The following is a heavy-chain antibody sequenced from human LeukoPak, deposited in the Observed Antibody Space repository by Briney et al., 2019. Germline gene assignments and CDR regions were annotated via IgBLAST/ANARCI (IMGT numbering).Heavy chain of an antibody. CDR1: GGSISSSSYY. J-gene: IGHJ6*02. Sequence: ETLSLTCTVSGGSISSSSYYWGWIRQPPGKGLEWVSAISGSGGSTYYADSVKGRFTISRDNSKNTLYLQMNSLRAEDTAVYYCAKGLGAYCSGGSCIDGMDVWGQGTTVTVSS. D-gene: IGHD2-15*01. V-gene: IGHV3-23*01. CDR3: AKGLGAYCSGGSCIDGMDV. CDR2: ISGSGGST.